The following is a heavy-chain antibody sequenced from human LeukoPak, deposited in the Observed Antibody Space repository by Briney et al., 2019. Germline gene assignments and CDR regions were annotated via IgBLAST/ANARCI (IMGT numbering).Heavy chain of an antibody. J-gene: IGHJ4*02. D-gene: IGHD6-13*01. CDR1: GFTFSSHA. CDR3: ARDAAADTTDY. CDR2: ISSSSSYI. Sequence: GGSLRLSCAASGFTFSSHAMNWVRQAPGKGLEWVSSISSSSSYIYYADSVKGRFTISRDNAKNSLYLQMNSLRAEDTAVYYCARDAAADTTDYWGQGTLVTVSS. V-gene: IGHV3-21*01.